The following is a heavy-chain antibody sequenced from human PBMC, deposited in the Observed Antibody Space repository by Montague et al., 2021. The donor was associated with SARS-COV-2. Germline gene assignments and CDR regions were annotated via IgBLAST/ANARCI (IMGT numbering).Heavy chain of an antibody. D-gene: IGHD3-9*01. CDR2: ISYDGSNK. J-gene: IGHJ6*02. V-gene: IGHV3-30-3*01. CDR1: GFTFSRYA. CDR3: ARDPFYYDILTGYIYPAYYYYYGMDV. Sequence: SLRLSCAASGFTFSRYAMHWVRQAPGKGLEWVAVISYDGSNKYYXXSLKGRFTISRDNSKNTLYLQMNSLRAEDTAVYYCARDPFYYDILTGYIYPAYYYYYGMDVWGQGTTVTVSS.